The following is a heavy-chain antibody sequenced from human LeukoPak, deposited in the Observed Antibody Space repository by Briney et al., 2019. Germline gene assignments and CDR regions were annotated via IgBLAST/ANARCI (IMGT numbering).Heavy chain of an antibody. CDR2: ISAYNGYT. J-gene: IGHJ3*01. V-gene: IGHV1-18*01. Sequence: ASVKVSCKASGYTFRNTFATYGIIWVRQAPGQGLEWMGWISAYNGYTNYAQKFQDRVTMTTETSTTTAYLELRSLTSDDTAVFYWSAMTTVNTGRGFDVWGQGTMITVSS. CDR1: GYTFRNTFATYG. CDR3: SAMTTVNTGRGFDV. D-gene: IGHD4-17*01.